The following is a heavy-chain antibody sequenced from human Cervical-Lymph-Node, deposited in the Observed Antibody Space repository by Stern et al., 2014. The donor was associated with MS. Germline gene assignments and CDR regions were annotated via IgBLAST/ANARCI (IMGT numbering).Heavy chain of an antibody. CDR2: IIPMFGTA. Sequence: DQLVESGAEVKKPGSSVKVSCKASGGTLSDYGISWVRQAPGQGLEWMGGIIPMFGTATYAQKFQGRVTITADDSTNTAYMDLSSLTSEDTAVYYARDGDSSMLGLDVWGQGTTVIVSS. CDR3: ARDGDSSMLGLDV. V-gene: IGHV1-69*01. CDR1: GGTLSDYG. J-gene: IGHJ6*02. D-gene: IGHD4-17*01.